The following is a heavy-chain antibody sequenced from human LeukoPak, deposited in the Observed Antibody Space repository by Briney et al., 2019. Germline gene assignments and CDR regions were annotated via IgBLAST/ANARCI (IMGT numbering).Heavy chain of an antibody. D-gene: IGHD3-16*01. CDR1: GGSLSNYY. Sequence: SETLSLTCTVSGGSLSNYYWSWIRQPPGKGLEWIGHIYESGSTTYNPSLKGRVTISVDTSKKQFSLRLSSVTAADTAVYYCARGRIGGPKAPFDYWGQGTLVTVSS. CDR3: ARGRIGGPKAPFDY. V-gene: IGHV4-59*01. CDR2: IYESGST. J-gene: IGHJ4*02.